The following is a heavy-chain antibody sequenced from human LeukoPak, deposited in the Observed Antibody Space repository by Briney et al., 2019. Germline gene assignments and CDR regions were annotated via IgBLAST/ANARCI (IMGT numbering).Heavy chain of an antibody. D-gene: IGHD3-10*01. CDR2: IYSGGST. V-gene: IGHV3-66*01. J-gene: IGHJ4*02. CDR1: GFTVSSNY. CDR3: ARAVLWFGELV. Sequence: GSLRLSCAASGFTVSSNYMSWVRQAPGKGLEWVSVIYSGGSTYYADSVKGRFTISRDNSKNTLYLQMNSLRAEDTAVYYCARAVLWFGELVWGQGTLVTVSS.